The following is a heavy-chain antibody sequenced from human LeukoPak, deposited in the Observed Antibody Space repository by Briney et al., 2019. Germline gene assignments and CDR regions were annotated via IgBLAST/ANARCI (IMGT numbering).Heavy chain of an antibody. CDR2: ISYDGSNK. Sequence: GESLRLSCAASGFTFSSYGMHWVRQAPGKGLEWVAVISYDGSNKYYADSVKGRFTISRDNSKNTLYLQMNSLRAEDTAVYYCAKSAGERYCYYGMDVWGQGTTVTVSS. V-gene: IGHV3-30*18. CDR1: GFTFSSYG. CDR3: AKSAGERYCYYGMDV. D-gene: IGHD1-1*01. J-gene: IGHJ6*02.